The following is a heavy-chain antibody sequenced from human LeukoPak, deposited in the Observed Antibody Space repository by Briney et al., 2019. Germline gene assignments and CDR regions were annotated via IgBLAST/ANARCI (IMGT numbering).Heavy chain of an antibody. Sequence: ASVKVSCKASGYTFTSYYMHWVRQAPGQGLEWMGIINPSGGSTSYAQKFQGRVTMTRDMSTSTVYMELSSLRSEDTAVYYCARPLDHYDILTGYSADNWFDPWGQGTLVTVSS. D-gene: IGHD3-9*01. CDR2: INPSGGST. CDR3: ARPLDHYDILTGYSADNWFDP. J-gene: IGHJ5*02. V-gene: IGHV1-46*01. CDR1: GYTFTSYY.